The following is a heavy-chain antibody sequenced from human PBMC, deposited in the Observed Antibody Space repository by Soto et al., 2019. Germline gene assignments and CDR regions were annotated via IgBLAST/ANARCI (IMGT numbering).Heavy chain of an antibody. V-gene: IGHV3-74*03. J-gene: IGHJ4*02. CDR3: ARDIGFDYVN. CDR2: INEDGVTT. CDR1: GFMFSMYW. Sequence: GGSLRLSCEASGFMFSMYWMHWVRQVPGKGPVWVSRINEDGVTTTYADSVRGRFAISRDSAGNALQLAMNYLSAEDTATYFCARDIGFDYVNWGQGTLVTVSS. D-gene: IGHD3-16*01.